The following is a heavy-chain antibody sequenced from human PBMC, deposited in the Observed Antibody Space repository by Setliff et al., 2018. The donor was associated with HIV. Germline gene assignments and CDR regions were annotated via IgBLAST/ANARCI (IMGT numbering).Heavy chain of an antibody. Sequence: PSETLSLTCTVSGGSISSSYWTWTRQPPGKGLEWIGNIHYSGSTNYNPSLKSRVTISVDTSRSQFSLKLSSVTAADTAVYYCARGYPVSYYYYMDVWGKGTTVTVSS. V-gene: IGHV4-59*01. CDR1: GGSISSSY. D-gene: IGHD3-16*02. CDR2: IHYSGST. J-gene: IGHJ6*03. CDR3: ARGYPVSYYYYMDV.